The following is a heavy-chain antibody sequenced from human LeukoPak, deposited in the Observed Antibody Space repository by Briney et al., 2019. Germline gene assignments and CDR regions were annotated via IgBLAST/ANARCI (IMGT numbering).Heavy chain of an antibody. CDR1: GGTFTSYA. Sequence: ASVKVSCKASGGTFTSYAISWVRQAPGQGLEWMGGIIPIFGTANYAQKFQGRVTITADESTSTAYMELSSLRSEDTAVYCCARAANLLGYCSGGSCYLDAFDIWGQGTMVTVSS. D-gene: IGHD2-15*01. CDR3: ARAANLLGYCSGGSCYLDAFDI. J-gene: IGHJ3*02. V-gene: IGHV1-69*13. CDR2: IIPIFGTA.